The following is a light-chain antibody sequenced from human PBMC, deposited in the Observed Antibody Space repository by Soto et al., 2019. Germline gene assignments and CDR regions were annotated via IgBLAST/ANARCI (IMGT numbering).Light chain of an antibody. CDR2: DAS. V-gene: IGKV3D-15*01. CDR1: QSVSGN. J-gene: IGKJ1*01. CDR3: QQYNRSPRT. Sequence: EVVLTQSPGTLSLGPGERATLSFRAIQSVSGNFAWYQQKPGQAPRLLFYDASTRATGTPARFSGSGSGTDSPLTISSLQSEDFAVYYCQQYNRSPRTFGQGTKV.